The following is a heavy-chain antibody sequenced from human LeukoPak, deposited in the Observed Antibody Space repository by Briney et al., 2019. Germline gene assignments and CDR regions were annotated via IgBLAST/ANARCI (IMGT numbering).Heavy chain of an antibody. Sequence: ASVKVSCKASGYTFTSYAMHWVRQAPGQRLEWMGWINAGNGNTKYPQKFQGRVTITRDTSASTAYMELSSLRSEDTAVYYCARGFEQWLSYSGIDYWGQGTLVTVSS. J-gene: IGHJ4*02. V-gene: IGHV1-3*01. CDR1: GYTFTSYA. CDR2: INAGNGNT. D-gene: IGHD6-19*01. CDR3: ARGFEQWLSYSGIDY.